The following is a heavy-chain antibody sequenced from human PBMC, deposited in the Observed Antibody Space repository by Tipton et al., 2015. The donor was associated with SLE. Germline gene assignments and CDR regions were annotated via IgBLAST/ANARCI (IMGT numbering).Heavy chain of an antibody. Sequence: TLSLTCAVFGGSFSGYYWSWIRQPPGKGLEWIGEINHSGSTNYNPSLKSRVTISVDTSKNQFPLKLSSVTAADTAVYYCARGVIDGDFHYYYYMDVWGKGTTVTVSS. CDR2: INHSGST. CDR3: ARGVIDGDFHYYYYMDV. D-gene: IGHD4-17*01. J-gene: IGHJ6*03. V-gene: IGHV4-34*01. CDR1: GGSFSGYY.